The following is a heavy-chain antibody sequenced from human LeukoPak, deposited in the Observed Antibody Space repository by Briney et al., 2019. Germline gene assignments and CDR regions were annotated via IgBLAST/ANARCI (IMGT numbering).Heavy chain of an antibody. CDR2: IGSGGDT. CDR1: GSTFSNYA. D-gene: IGHD3/OR15-3a*01. J-gene: IGHJ4*02. V-gene: IGHV3-23*01. CDR3: AKYFYSVDDFRPGRRYFDF. Sequence: GGSLRLSCAASGSTFSNYAMTWVRLAPGKGLEWVSSIGSGGDTYYVDSVKGRFTISRDNSKSTLYLQMNSLRDEDTAMYFCAKYFYSVDDFRPGRRYFDFWGQGTLVTVSS.